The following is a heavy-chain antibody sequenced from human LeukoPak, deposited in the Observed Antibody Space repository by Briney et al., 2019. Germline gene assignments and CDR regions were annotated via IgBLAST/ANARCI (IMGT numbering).Heavy chain of an antibody. V-gene: IGHV4-4*07. CDR3: AREPRGFSGGSYYLWFDP. J-gene: IGHJ5*02. D-gene: IGHD1-26*01. CDR2: IYTSGST. CDR1: GGSISSYY. Sequence: SETLSLTCTVSGGSISSYYWGWIRQPAGKGLEWIGRIYTSGSTNYNPSLKSRVTMSVDTSKNQFSLKLSSVTAADTAVYYCAREPRGFSGGSYYLWFDPWGQGTLVTVSS.